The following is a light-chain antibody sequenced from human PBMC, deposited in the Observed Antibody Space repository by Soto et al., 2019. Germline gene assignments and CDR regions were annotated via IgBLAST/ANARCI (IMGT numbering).Light chain of an antibody. V-gene: IGLV2-11*01. CDR3: CSYAGSYDYV. J-gene: IGLJ1*01. CDR1: SSDVGAYNY. CDR2: DVN. Sequence: ALTQPRSVSGSPGQSVTISCTGSSSDVGAYNYVSWYQHNTGKAPKLLIYDVNKRPSGVPDRFSGSKFGNTASLTISGLQADDEATFYCCSYAGSYDYVFGTGTKVTVL.